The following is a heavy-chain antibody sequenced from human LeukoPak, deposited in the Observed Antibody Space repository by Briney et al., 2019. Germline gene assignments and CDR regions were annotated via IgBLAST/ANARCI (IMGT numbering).Heavy chain of an antibody. D-gene: IGHD4-17*01. V-gene: IGHV1-46*01. Sequence: ASVRVSCKPSGYTFTTYYIHWVRQAPGQGLEWMGLINPSGGSTNYAHKFQGRGTRTRNTSTNTVYMELSSLRSEDTAVYFCARAPTEMFFDYWGQGTLVTVSS. J-gene: IGHJ4*02. CDR2: INPSGGST. CDR3: ARAPTEMFFDY. CDR1: GYTFTTYY.